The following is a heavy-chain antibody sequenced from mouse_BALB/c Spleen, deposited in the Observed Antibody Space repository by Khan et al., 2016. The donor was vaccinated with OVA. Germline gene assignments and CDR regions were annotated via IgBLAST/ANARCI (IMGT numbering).Heavy chain of an antibody. CDR2: INYSGST. CDR3: ARRGIYDGYSLYYAMDY. CDR1: GYSITSDYA. Sequence: EVQLLETGPGLVKPSQSLSLTCTVTGYSITSDYAWNWIRQFPGNKLEWMGYINYSGSTSYNPSLKSRISITRDTSKNQFFLQLNSVTTEDTATYYCARRGIYDGYSLYYAMDYWGQGTSVTVSS. J-gene: IGHJ4*01. D-gene: IGHD2-3*01. V-gene: IGHV3-2*02.